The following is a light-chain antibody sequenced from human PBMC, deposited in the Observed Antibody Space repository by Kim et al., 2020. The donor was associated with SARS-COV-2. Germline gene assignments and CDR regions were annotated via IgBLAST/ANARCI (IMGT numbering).Light chain of an antibody. J-gene: IGLJ3*02. Sequence: GHRVEISCSGRSSNIGTNAVNWYQLFPGTAPKLLIYDNDQRPSGVPDRISGSKSGTSASLALSGLLSEVAADSSCGPWAVRLDAWVFGGGTQLTVL. CDR1: SSNIGTNA. CDR3: GPWAVRLDAWV. V-gene: IGLV1-44*01. CDR2: DND.